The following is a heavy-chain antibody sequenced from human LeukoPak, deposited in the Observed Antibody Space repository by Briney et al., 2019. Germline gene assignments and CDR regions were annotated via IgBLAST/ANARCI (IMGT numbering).Heavy chain of an antibody. D-gene: IGHD6-6*01. Sequence: SVKVSCKASGGTFTSYAISWVRQAPGQGPEWMGGIIPIFGTANYAQKFQGRVTITTDESTSTAYMELSSLRSEDTAVYYCARDYIGSSSGFDYWGQGTLVTVSS. CDR3: ARDYIGSSSGFDY. CDR1: GGTFTSYA. V-gene: IGHV1-69*05. J-gene: IGHJ4*02. CDR2: IIPIFGTA.